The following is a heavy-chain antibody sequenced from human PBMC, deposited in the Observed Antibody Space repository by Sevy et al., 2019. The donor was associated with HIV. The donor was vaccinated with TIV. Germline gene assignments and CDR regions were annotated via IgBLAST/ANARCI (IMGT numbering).Heavy chain of an antibody. D-gene: IGHD4-17*01. CDR1: GFTFSSYA. J-gene: IGHJ4*02. CDR3: ASSGDYRYFDY. CDR2: ISGSGGST. Sequence: GGSLRLSCAASGFTFSSYAMSWVRQAPGKGLEWVSAISGSGGSTYYADSVKGRFTISRDNSKNTLYLQMNSRRAEDTAVYYCASSGDYRYFDYWGQGTLVTVSS. V-gene: IGHV3-23*01.